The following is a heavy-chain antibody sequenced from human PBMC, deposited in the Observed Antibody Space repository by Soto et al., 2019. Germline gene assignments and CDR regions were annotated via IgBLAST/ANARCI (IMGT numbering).Heavy chain of an antibody. D-gene: IGHD6-19*01. CDR1: GDSVSSNSAA. Sequence: QVQLQQSGPGLVKPSQTLSLTCAISGDSVSSNSAAWNWIRQSPSRGLEWLGRTYYRSKWYNDYAVSVKSRITINPDTSKNQFSLQLNSVPPEDTAVYYCARDRGYSSGWYSFYYYYGMDVWGQGTTVTVSS. CDR2: TYYRSKWYN. V-gene: IGHV6-1*01. J-gene: IGHJ6*02. CDR3: ARDRGYSSGWYSFYYYYGMDV.